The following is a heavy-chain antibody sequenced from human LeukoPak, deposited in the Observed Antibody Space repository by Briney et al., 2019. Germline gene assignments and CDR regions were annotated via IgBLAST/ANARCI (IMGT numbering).Heavy chain of an antibody. CDR3: ATCTVTPYYYYYMDV. Sequence: PSETLSLTCTVSGYSISSGYYWGWIRQPPGKGLEWIGSIYHSGSTYYNPSLKSRVTISVDTSKNHFSLKLNSVTAADTAVYYCATCTVTPYYYYYMDVWGKGTTVTISS. CDR2: IYHSGST. CDR1: GYSISSGYY. V-gene: IGHV4-38-2*02. D-gene: IGHD4-17*01. J-gene: IGHJ6*03.